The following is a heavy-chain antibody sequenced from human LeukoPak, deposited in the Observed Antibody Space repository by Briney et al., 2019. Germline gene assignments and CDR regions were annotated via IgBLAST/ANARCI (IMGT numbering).Heavy chain of an antibody. CDR2: IYYSGST. V-gene: IGHV4-59*08. CDR3: ARHAIAVAGTGYFDY. Sequence: PSETLSLTCTVSGGSISSYYWSWIRQPPGKGLEWIGYIYYSGSTNYNPSLKSRVTISVDTSKNQFSLKLSSVTAADTAVYYCARHAIAVAGTGYFDYWGQGTLVTVSS. CDR1: GGSISSYY. J-gene: IGHJ4*02. D-gene: IGHD6-19*01.